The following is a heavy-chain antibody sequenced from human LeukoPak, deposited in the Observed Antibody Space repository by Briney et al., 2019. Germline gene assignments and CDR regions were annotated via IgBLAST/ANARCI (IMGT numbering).Heavy chain of an antibody. CDR1: GGSISSYY. CDR3: ARGEYYDSSGYAYYYGMDV. V-gene: IGHV4-59*01. Sequence: SETLSLTCTVSGGSISSYYWRWIRQPPGKGMEWIGYIYYSGTTNYTPSLKSRVTISVDTSKTQFSLNLSSVTAADTAVYYCARGEYYDSSGYAYYYGMDVWGQGTTVTVSS. CDR2: IYYSGTT. D-gene: IGHD3-22*01. J-gene: IGHJ6*02.